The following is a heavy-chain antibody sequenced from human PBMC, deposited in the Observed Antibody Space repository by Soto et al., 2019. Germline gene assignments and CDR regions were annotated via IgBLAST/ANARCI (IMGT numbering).Heavy chain of an antibody. CDR1: GFTFSSYA. CDR3: ARDRGGWYYYYYGMDV. J-gene: IGHJ6*02. V-gene: IGHV3-30-3*01. CDR2: ISYDGSNK. D-gene: IGHD6-19*01. Sequence: GGSLRLSCAASGFTFSSYAMHWVRQAPGKGLEWVAVISYDGSNKYYADSVKGRFTISRDNSKNTLYLQMNSLRAEDTAVYYCARDRGGWYYYYYGMDVWGQGTTVTSP.